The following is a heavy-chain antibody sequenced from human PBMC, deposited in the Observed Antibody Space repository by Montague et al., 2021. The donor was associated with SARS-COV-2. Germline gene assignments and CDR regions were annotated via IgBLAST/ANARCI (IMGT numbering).Heavy chain of an antibody. CDR2: IYPDDSDT. CDR1: GYSFTSYS. J-gene: IGHJ4*02. V-gene: IGHV5-51*01. CDR3: ARLSYYGSGSYPFDY. Sequence: QSGAEVTKPGASLKISCKGSGYSFTSYSVGWVRQMPRKGLEWMGIIYPDDSDTRYSPSFQGQVTISADKSISTAYLQWSSLKASDTAMYYCARLSYYGSGSYPFDYWGQGTLVTVSS. D-gene: IGHD3-10*01.